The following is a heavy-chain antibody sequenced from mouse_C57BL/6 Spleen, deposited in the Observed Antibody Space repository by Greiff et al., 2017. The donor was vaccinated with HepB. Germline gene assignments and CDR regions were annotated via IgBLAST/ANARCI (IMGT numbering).Heavy chain of an antibody. CDR1: GFTFSSYG. CDR2: ISSGGSYT. Sequence: EVHLVESGGDLVKPGGSLKLSCAASGFTFSSYGMSWVRQTPDKRLEWVATISSGGSYTYYPDSVKGRFTISRDNAKNTLYLQMSSLKSEDTAMYYCADGGGFAYWGQGTLVTVSA. CDR3: ADGGGFAY. J-gene: IGHJ3*01. V-gene: IGHV5-6*01.